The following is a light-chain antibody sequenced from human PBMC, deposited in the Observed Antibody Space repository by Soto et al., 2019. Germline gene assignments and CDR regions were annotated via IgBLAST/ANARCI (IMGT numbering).Light chain of an antibody. CDR3: QQNYDVPYT. J-gene: IGKJ2*01. CDR2: AAV. Sequence: QLTQSPPLVSASVGDRVTITCRASPSIDSYLNWYQHKPGEAPKLLIFAAVILESGVPSRFSGSGFNNEFTLTVNSLQPEDFANYYCQQNYDVPYTFGQGTRVEIK. CDR1: PSIDSY. V-gene: IGKV1-39*01.